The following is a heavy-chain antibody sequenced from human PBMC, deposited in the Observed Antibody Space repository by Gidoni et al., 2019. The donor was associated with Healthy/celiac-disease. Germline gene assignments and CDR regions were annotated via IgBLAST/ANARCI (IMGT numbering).Heavy chain of an antibody. Sequence: EVQLVESGGGLVQPGGSLRLSCAASGFTFSSYSMNWVRQAPGKGLEWVSYISSSSSTIYYADSVKGRFTISRDNAKNSLYLQMNSLRAEDTAVYYCARDRTDGFSQFWYFDYWGQGTLVTVSS. D-gene: IGHD3-3*01. CDR3: ARDRTDGFSQFWYFDY. CDR2: ISSSSSTI. CDR1: GFTFSSYS. J-gene: IGHJ4*02. V-gene: IGHV3-48*01.